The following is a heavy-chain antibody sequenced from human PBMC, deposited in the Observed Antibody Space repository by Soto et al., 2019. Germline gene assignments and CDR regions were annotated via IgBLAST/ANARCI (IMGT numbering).Heavy chain of an antibody. Sequence: QVQLVESGGGVVQPGRSLRLSCEASGFTFSSYAMHWVRQAPGKGLEWVAVISYDGSNKYYADSVKGRFTISRDNSKNTLYLQMNSLRAEDTAVYYCARDPSSYNHNYYYGMDVWGQGTTVTVSS. J-gene: IGHJ6*02. CDR2: ISYDGSNK. V-gene: IGHV3-30-3*01. CDR1: GFTFSSYA. D-gene: IGHD5-12*01. CDR3: ARDPSSYNHNYYYGMDV.